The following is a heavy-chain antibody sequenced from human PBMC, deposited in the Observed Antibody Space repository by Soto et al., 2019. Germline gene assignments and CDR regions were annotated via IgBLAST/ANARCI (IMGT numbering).Heavy chain of an antibody. D-gene: IGHD6-13*01. CDR3: ARDLRYSSSWYYYYYMDV. J-gene: IGHJ6*03. CDR2: INAGNGNT. Sequence: ASVKVSCKASGYTFTSYAMHWVRQAPGQRLEWMGWINAGNGNTKYSQKFQGRVTITRDTSASTAYMELSSLRSEDTAVYYCARDLRYSSSWYYYYYMDVWGKGTTVTVSS. CDR1: GYTFTSYA. V-gene: IGHV1-3*01.